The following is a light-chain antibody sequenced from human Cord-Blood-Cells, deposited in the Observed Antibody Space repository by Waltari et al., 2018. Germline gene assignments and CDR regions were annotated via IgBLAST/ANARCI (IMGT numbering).Light chain of an antibody. CDR3: CSYAGSYTLV. CDR1: SSDVGGYNY. Sequence: QSAPTQPRSVSGSPGQSVTISCTGTSSDVGGYNYVSWYQQPPRKAPKLMIYDVSKRPSGVPDRFSGSKSGNTASLTISGLQAEDEADYYCCSYAGSYTLVFGGGTKLTVL. J-gene: IGLJ3*02. V-gene: IGLV2-11*01. CDR2: DVS.